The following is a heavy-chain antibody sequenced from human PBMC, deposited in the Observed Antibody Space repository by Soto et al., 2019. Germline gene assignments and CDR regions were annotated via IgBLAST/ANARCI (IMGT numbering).Heavy chain of an antibody. V-gene: IGHV4-39*02. CDR3: AGEYRSSLRTWDYYHYYGMDF. Sequence: SETLSLTCTVSGGYISSSSYYWGWIRQPPGKGLEWIGSIYYSGSTYYNPSLKSRVTISVDTSKNQFSLKLSSVTAADTAVYYCAGEYRSSLRTWDYYHYYGMDFWGKGTTVTVSS. CDR2: IYYSGST. CDR1: GGYISSSSYY. D-gene: IGHD6-13*01. J-gene: IGHJ6*04.